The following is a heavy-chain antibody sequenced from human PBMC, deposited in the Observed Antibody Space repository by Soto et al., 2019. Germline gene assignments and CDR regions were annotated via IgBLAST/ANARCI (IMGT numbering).Heavy chain of an antibody. J-gene: IGHJ4*02. D-gene: IGHD3-10*01. CDR1: GGSMSEYF. CDR3: ARDGYDGSGSPYPAY. CDR2: IYYLGST. Sequence: SETLSLTCSVSGGSMSEYFLSWIRQSPGKGLECIGYIYYLGSTDYNPSLKSRVTISVDTSKRQFSLRLTSVTAADTAVYYCARDGYDGSGSPYPAYWGPGTQVTVYS. V-gene: IGHV4-59*01.